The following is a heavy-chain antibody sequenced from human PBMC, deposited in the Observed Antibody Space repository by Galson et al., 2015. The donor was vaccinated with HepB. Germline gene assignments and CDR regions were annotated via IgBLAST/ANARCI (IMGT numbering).Heavy chain of an antibody. J-gene: IGHJ4*02. D-gene: IGHD3-16*01. CDR1: GYTFTSYG. Sequence: SVKVSCKASGYTFTSYGISWVRQAPGQGLEWMGWISAYNGNTKSAQNLQGRVTMTTDTSTSTAYMELSSLRSEDTAVYYCAREGGGDGKPDYWGQGTLVTVSS. CDR2: ISAYNGNT. V-gene: IGHV1-18*01. CDR3: AREGGGDGKPDY.